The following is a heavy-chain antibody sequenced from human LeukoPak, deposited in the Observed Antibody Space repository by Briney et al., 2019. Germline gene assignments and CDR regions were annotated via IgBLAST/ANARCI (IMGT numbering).Heavy chain of an antibody. CDR2: INPNSGGT. CDR3: ARDPYDFWSDYYLYYFDY. CDR1: GYIFTGYY. D-gene: IGHD3-3*01. V-gene: IGHV1-2*02. Sequence: ASVKVSCKASGYIFTGYYMHWVRQAPGQGLEWMGWINPNSGGTNYAQKFQGRVTMTRDTSISTAYMELSRLRSDDTAVYYCARDPYDFWSDYYLYYFDYWGQGTLVTVSS. J-gene: IGHJ4*02.